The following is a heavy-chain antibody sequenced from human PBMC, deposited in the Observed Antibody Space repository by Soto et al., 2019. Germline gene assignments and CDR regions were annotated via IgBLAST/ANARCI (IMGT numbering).Heavy chain of an antibody. Sequence: ASVKVPSKASGYTFTGYYMHWVRQAPGQGVGGMGGNNPNSGGTNYAQKFQGLVTMTRDTSISTAYMELSRLRSDDTAVYYCARDVRPLTTVTTLYYYYYGMDVWGQGTTVTVSS. CDR2: NNPNSGGT. CDR1: GYTFTGYY. J-gene: IGHJ6*02. CDR3: ARDVRPLTTVTTLYYYYYGMDV. D-gene: IGHD4-17*01. V-gene: IGHV1-2*04.